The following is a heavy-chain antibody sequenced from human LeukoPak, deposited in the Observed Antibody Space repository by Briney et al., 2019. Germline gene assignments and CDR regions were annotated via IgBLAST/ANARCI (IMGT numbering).Heavy chain of an antibody. CDR3: ARHGPYGSGSYYKNYNWFDP. J-gene: IGHJ5*02. CDR1: GGSFSGYY. CDR2: INHSGST. Sequence: SETLSLTCAVYGGSFSGYYWSWIRQPPGKGLEWIGEINHSGSTNYNPSLKSRVTISVDTSKNQFSLKLSSVTAADTAVYYCARHGPYGSGSYYKNYNWFDPWGQGTLVTASS. V-gene: IGHV4-34*01. D-gene: IGHD3-10*01.